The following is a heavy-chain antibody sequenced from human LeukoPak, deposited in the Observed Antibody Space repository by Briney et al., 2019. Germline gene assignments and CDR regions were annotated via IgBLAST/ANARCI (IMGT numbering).Heavy chain of an antibody. CDR3: ARARRDGDDFWSGYSPYLDY. J-gene: IGHJ4*02. CDR1: GGSISSSNW. Sequence: SGTLSLTCAVSGGSISSSNWWSWVRQPPGKGLEWIGEIYHSGSTNYNPSLKSRVTISVDKSKNQFSLKLSSVTAADTAVYYCARARRDGDDFWSGYSPYLDYWGQGTLVTVSS. V-gene: IGHV4-4*02. D-gene: IGHD3-3*01. CDR2: IYHSGST.